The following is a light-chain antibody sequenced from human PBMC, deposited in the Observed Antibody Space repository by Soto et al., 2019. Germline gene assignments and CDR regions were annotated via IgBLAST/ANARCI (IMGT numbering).Light chain of an antibody. CDR3: SSYTNNTTLLVV. Sequence: QSVLTQPASVSGSPGQSSTISCTGTSSDIGGYTYVSWYQQHPGKAPKLMIYDVSNRPSGVSNRFSGSKSGNTASLTISGLQAEDEADYYCSSYTNNTTLLVVFGGGTKLTVL. J-gene: IGLJ2*01. CDR2: DVS. CDR1: SSDIGGYTY. V-gene: IGLV2-14*01.